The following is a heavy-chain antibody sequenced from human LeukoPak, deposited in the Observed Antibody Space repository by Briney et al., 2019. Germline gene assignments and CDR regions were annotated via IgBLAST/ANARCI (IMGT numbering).Heavy chain of an antibody. V-gene: IGHV4-38-2*01. J-gene: IGHJ2*01. CDR1: GCSISSGYY. D-gene: IGHD4/OR15-4a*01. CDR2: IYHSGST. CDR3: ARSNLGSNWYFDL. Sequence: PPETLSLTCAVSGCSISSGYYWGWIRQPPGKGLEWIGSIYHSGSTYNPSLKSRVTISVDTSKNQFSLKLSSVTAADTAVYYCARSNLGSNWYFDLWGRGTLVTVSS.